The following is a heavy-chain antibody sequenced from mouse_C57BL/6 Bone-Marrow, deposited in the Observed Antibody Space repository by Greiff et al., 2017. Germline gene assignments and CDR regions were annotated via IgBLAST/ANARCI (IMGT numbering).Heavy chain of an antibody. J-gene: IGHJ3*01. CDR2: IDPSDSYT. CDR1: GYTFTSYW. Sequence: QVHVQQPGAELVRPGTSVKLSCKASGYTFTSYWMHWVKQRPGQGLEWIGVIDPSDSYTNYNQKFKGKATLTVDTSSSTAYMQLSSLTSEDSAVYYCARSWYPAWFAYWGQGTLVTVSA. D-gene: IGHD1-1*02. V-gene: IGHV1-59*01. CDR3: ARSWYPAWFAY.